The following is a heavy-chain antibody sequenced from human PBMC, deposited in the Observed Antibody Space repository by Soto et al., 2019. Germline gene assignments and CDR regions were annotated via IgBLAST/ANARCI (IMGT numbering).Heavy chain of an antibody. CDR3: ARDRVRGSSNEYYGMDV. J-gene: IGHJ6*02. CDR1: GFTFSSYA. V-gene: IGHV3-30-3*01. Sequence: QVQLVESGGGVVQPGRSLRLSCAASGFTFSSYAIHWVRQAPGKGLEWVALISYHGDNKYYADSVKGRFTISRDNLENTLYLQMNSLRGEDTAVYYCARDRVRGSSNEYYGMDVWGQGTTVTVSS. CDR2: ISYHGDNK. D-gene: IGHD6-6*01.